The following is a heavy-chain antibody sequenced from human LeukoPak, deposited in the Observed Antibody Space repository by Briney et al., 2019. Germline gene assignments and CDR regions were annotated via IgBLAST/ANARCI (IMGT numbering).Heavy chain of an antibody. Sequence: GGSLRLSCAASGFTVSSNYMSWVRQAPGKGLEWVSVIYSGGSTYYADSVKGRFTISRDNSKNTLYLQMNSLRAEDTAVYYCARVYRDGYNWVDYWGQGTLVTVSS. V-gene: IGHV3-53*01. CDR2: IYSGGST. CDR3: ARVYRDGYNWVDY. CDR1: GFTVSSNY. J-gene: IGHJ4*02. D-gene: IGHD5-24*01.